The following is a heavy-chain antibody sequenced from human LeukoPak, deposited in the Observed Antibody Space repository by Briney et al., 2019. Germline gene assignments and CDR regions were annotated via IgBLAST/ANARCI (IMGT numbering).Heavy chain of an antibody. Sequence: ASVKVSCKASGYTFTGYYMHWVRQAPGQGLEWMGWINPNSGGTNYAQKFQGRVTMTRDTSISTAYMELSRLRSDDTAVYYCARDGEVATIMHYFDYWGQGTLVTVSS. V-gene: IGHV1-2*02. CDR3: ARDGEVATIMHYFDY. J-gene: IGHJ4*02. CDR2: INPNSGGT. D-gene: IGHD5-12*01. CDR1: GYTFTGYY.